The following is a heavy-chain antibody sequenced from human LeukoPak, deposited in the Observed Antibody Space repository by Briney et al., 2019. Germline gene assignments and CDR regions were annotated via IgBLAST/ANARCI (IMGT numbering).Heavy chain of an antibody. CDR3: ARDPRRGLRNDWFDS. CDR2: IYYSGST. CDR1: GGSISSSSYC. V-gene: IGHV4-39*02. J-gene: IGHJ5*01. Sequence: SETLSLTCTVSGGSISSSSYCWGWIRQPPGKGLEWIGSIYYSGSTYYNPSLKSRVTISVDTSKNQFSLKLSSVTAADTAVYYCARDPRRGLRNDWFDSWGQGTLVTVSS. D-gene: IGHD4-17*01.